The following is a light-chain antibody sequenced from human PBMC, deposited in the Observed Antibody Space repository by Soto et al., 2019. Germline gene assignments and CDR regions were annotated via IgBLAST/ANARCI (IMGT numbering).Light chain of an antibody. CDR3: HQYLTSPT. V-gene: IGKV3-20*01. CDR2: GAS. J-gene: IGKJ3*01. Sequence: EIVLTQSPGTLSLSPGERATLSCRASQSLAGNYLAWYQQRPGQAPRLLISGASSRATGIPDRFSGSGSGTDFNLSISRLEPEDFAVYFCHQYLTSPTFGPGTKVDIK. CDR1: QSLAGNY.